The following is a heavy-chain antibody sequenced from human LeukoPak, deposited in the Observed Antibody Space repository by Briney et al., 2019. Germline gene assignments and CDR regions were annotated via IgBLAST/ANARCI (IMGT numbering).Heavy chain of an antibody. J-gene: IGHJ5*02. Sequence: PSETLSLTCAVSGGSISSGGYSWSWIRQPPGKGLEWIGYIYYSGSTYYNPSLKSRVTISVDTSKNQFSLKLSSVTAADTAVYYCARDEQPSGFDPWGQGTLVTVSS. CDR3: ARDEQPSGFDP. D-gene: IGHD6-13*01. CDR2: IYYSGST. V-gene: IGHV4-30-4*07. CDR1: GGSISSGGYS.